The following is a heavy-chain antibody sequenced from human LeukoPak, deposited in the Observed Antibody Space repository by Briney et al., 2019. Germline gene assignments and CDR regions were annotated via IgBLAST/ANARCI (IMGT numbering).Heavy chain of an antibody. Sequence: PGGSLRLSCVAFGFTFSTYNMNWVRQAPGKGLEWVSYISSSSNTIYYADSVKGRFTISRDNARNSLYLQMNSLRDEDTAVYYCARGGSYYDYWGQGTLVTVPS. CDR2: ISSSSNTI. D-gene: IGHD3-16*01. CDR3: ARGGSYYDY. J-gene: IGHJ4*02. V-gene: IGHV3-48*02. CDR1: GFTFSTYN.